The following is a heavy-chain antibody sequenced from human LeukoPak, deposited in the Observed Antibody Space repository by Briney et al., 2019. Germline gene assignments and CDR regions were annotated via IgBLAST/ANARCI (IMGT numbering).Heavy chain of an antibody. CDR1: GLTVGGNY. V-gene: IGHV3-53*01. D-gene: IGHD7-27*01. Sequence: PGGSLRLSCAASGLTVGGNYVTWVRQAPGKGLEWVSILHRDGSTFYTDPVKGRFTFSRDNSKNTVFLQMNSLRVEDTAVYYCARVLNPTTGGAFDIWGLGTMVTVSS. J-gene: IGHJ3*02. CDR2: LHRDGST. CDR3: ARVLNPTTGGAFDI.